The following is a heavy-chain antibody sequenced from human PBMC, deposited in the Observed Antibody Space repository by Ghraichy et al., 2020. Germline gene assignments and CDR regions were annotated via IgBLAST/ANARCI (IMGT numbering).Heavy chain of an antibody. Sequence: GGSLRLSCAASGFTFSSYAMHWVRQAPGKGLEWVAVISSDGSNKYYADSVKGRFTISRDNSKNTLYLQMNSLRAEDTAVYYCARDGRITGTTTSYLGAFDIWGQGTMVTVSS. CDR1: GFTFSSYA. J-gene: IGHJ3*02. D-gene: IGHD1-7*01. CDR3: ARDGRITGTTTSYLGAFDI. V-gene: IGHV3-30*04. CDR2: ISSDGSNK.